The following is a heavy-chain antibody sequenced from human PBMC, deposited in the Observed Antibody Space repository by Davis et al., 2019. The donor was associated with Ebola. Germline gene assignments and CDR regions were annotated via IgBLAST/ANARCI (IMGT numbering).Heavy chain of an antibody. CDR1: GFTFTSSA. Sequence: AASVKVSCKASGFTFTSSAVQWVRQARGQRLEWIGWIVVGSGNTNYAQKFQGRVTITADESTSTAYMELRSLRSDDTAVYYCARGLRNWFDPWGQGTLVTVSS. V-gene: IGHV1-58*01. D-gene: IGHD2-15*01. CDR3: ARGLRNWFDP. CDR2: IVVGSGNT. J-gene: IGHJ5*02.